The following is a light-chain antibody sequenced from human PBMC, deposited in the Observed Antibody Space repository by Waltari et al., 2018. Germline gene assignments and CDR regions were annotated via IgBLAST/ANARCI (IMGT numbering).Light chain of an antibody. V-gene: IGLV2-23*03. CDR2: EGN. CDR1: NRNVWHYNL. J-gene: IGLJ2*01. CDR3: CSNVGSSVF. Sequence: QSALTQPASVSGSPGQSITIHCTGFNRNVWHYNLFSWYQQQPGKAPKLLIYEGNRRPSGVSNRFSGSKSDNTASLTLSGLQAEDEADYYCCSNVGSSVFFGGGTKLTVL.